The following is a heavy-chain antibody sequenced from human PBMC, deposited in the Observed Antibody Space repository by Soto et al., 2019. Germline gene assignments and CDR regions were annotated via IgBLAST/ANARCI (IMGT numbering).Heavy chain of an antibody. J-gene: IGHJ6*02. CDR2: INHSGST. V-gene: IGHV4-34*01. CDR3: ARDRRQWLVTGVVNDGMDV. D-gene: IGHD6-19*01. CDR1: GESLSVYY. Sequence: PSWSLDLTCAVCGESLSVYYCSWIRKTPGKGLEWIGEINHSGSTNYNPSLKSRVTISVDTSKNQFSLKLSSVTAADTAVYYCARDRRQWLVTGVVNDGMDVWGQGTTVTVSS.